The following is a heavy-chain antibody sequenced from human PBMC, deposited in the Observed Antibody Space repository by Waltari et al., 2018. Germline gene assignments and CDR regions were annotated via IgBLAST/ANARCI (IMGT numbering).Heavy chain of an antibody. Sequence: QVQLVQSGAEVKKPGSSVKVSCKASGGTFSSYAISWVRQAPGLGLEWMGGISPVFGTANYEQQFQGRVTITADESTSTAYMELSSLRSEDTAVYYCARVRGGGPIDYWGQGTLVTVSS. CDR1: GGTFSSYA. D-gene: IGHD2-15*01. V-gene: IGHV1-69*01. J-gene: IGHJ4*02. CDR2: ISPVFGTA. CDR3: ARVRGGGPIDY.